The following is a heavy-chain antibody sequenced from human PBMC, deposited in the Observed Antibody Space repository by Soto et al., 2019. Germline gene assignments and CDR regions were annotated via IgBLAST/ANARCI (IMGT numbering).Heavy chain of an antibody. CDR3: ARSTSCCSFPYYYYYYMDV. D-gene: IGHD2-2*01. V-gene: IGHV1-8*01. CDR2: MNPNSGNT. J-gene: IGHJ6*03. CDR1: GYTFTSYE. Sequence: GASVKVSCKASGYTFTSYEINWVRQATGQGLEWMGWMNPNSGNTGYAQKFQGRVTMTRNTSISTAYMELSSLRSEDTAVYYCARSTSCCSFPYYYYYYMDVWGKGTTVTVSS.